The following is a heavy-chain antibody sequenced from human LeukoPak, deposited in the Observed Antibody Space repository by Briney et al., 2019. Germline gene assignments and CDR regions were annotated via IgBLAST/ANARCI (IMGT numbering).Heavy chain of an antibody. CDR1: GFTFDDFG. CDR3: ARDSSGWYQFDY. CDR2: IDWSGGTT. D-gene: IGHD6-19*01. V-gene: IGHV3-20*04. Sequence: GGSLRLSCATSGFTFDDFGMGWVRQVPGKGLEWVSGIDWSGGTTGYADSVKGRFTISRDNAKNSLFLQMNSLRAEDTALYYCARDSSGWYQFDYWGQGTLVTVSS. J-gene: IGHJ4*02.